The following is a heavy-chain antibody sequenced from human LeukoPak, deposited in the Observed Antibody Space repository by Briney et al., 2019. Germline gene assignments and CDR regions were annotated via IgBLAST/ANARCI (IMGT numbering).Heavy chain of an antibody. CDR3: ARSKPLYYYDRTAFDI. Sequence: PSETLSLTCTVSGGSISRSDYYWGWIRQPPGKGLEWIGSIYYSGSTYYNPSLKSRVTISVDTSKNQFSLKLSSVTAADTAVYYCARSKPLYYYDRTAFDIWGQGTMVTVSS. V-gene: IGHV4-39*07. D-gene: IGHD3-22*01. CDR1: GGSISRSDYY. CDR2: IYYSGST. J-gene: IGHJ3*02.